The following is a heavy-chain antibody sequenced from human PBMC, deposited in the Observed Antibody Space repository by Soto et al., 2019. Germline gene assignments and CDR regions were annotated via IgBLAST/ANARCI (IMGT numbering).Heavy chain of an antibody. CDR2: ISGSGGDT. CDR3: AKHDFLTLYNSVPAS. V-gene: IGHV3-23*01. CDR1: RVSFYITV. J-gene: IGHJ1*01. D-gene: IGHD3-9*01. Sequence: GSIEIAFSASRVSFYITVVSGVRTKNGTGLEWFSGISGSGGDTKSADSVKGRFTIARDNFKNMLSLQMNSLRVEDTAVYYCAKHDFLTLYNSVPASWGQGTLVPFSS.